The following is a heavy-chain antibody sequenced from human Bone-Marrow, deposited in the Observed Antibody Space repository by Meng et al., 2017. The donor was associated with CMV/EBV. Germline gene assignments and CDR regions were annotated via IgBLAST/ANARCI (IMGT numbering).Heavy chain of an antibody. CDR1: GFSFSSYA. D-gene: IGHD2-2*01. J-gene: IGHJ5*01. V-gene: IGHV3-23*01. CDR3: SKKYDTGWPPAGFDP. CDR2: ISASADHT. Sequence: GESLKISCAASGFSFSSYAMTWVRQAPGKGLEWVSVISASADHTYYVDSVKGRFTISRDNSKNTLYLKMDSLRVEDTALYYFSKKYDTGWPPAGFDPWGQGTLVTVSS.